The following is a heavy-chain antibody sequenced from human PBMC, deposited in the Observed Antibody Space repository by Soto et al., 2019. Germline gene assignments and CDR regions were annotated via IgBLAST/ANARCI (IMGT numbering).Heavy chain of an antibody. J-gene: IGHJ6*02. V-gene: IGHV4-4*02. CDR2: IYHIGST. D-gene: IGHD3-3*01. Sequence: LSLTCSVSGASINSANWWVWVRQPPGKGLEWIGEIYHIGSTTYNPSLKSRATISVDKSKNQFSLIVTSVTAADTAVYYCAKRYDFWSGRWYGLGVWGQGTKVTVSS. CDR3: AKRYDFWSGRWYGLGV. CDR1: GASINSANW.